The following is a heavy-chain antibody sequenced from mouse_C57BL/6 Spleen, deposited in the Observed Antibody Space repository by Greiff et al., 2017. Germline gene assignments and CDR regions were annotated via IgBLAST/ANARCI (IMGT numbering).Heavy chain of an antibody. CDR1: GFSLTSYG. J-gene: IGHJ4*01. CDR3: ARDFSAYAMDY. V-gene: IGHV2-2*01. Sequence: QVQLKESGPGLVQPSQSLSITCTVSGFSLTSYGVHWVRQSPGKGLEWLGVIWSGGSTDYNAAFISRLSISKDNSKSQVFFKMNSLQADDTAIDYCARDFSAYAMDYWGQGTSVTVSS. CDR2: IWSGGST.